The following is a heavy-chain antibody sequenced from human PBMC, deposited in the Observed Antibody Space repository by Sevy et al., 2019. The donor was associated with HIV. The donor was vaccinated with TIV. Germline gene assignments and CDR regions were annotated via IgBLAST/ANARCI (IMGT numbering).Heavy chain of an antibody. CDR2: ISGSGGST. V-gene: IGHV3-23*01. CDR1: GFTFSSYA. J-gene: IGHJ4*02. CDR3: AKDPSDSSGYYPMCYFDY. Sequence: GGSLRLSCAASGFTFSSYAMSWVRQAPGKGLEWVSAISGSGGSTYYADSVKGRFTISRDNSKNTLYLQMNSLRAEDTAVYYCAKDPSDSSGYYPMCYFDYWGQGTLVTVSS. D-gene: IGHD3-22*01.